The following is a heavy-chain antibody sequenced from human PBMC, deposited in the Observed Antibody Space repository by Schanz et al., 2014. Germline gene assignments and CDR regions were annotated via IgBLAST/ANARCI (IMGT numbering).Heavy chain of an antibody. V-gene: IGHV3-23*01. Sequence: EVQLLESGGGLVQPGGSLRLSCAASGFTFSTSAMSWVRQVPGKGLEWVSAILGLASTTYYADSVKGRFTISRDNSKNTLYLQMNSLQPEDTAVYYCTADLWFGAVWGVWWGQGTLVTVSS. CDR2: ILGLASTT. CDR3: TADLWFGAVWGVW. CDR1: GFTFSTSA. D-gene: IGHD3-10*01. J-gene: IGHJ4*02.